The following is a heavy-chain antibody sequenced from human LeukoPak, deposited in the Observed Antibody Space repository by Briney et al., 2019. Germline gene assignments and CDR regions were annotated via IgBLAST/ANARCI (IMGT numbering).Heavy chain of an antibody. CDR1: GFIFSSYA. Sequence: GGSLRLSCAASGFIFSSYAMHWVRQAPGKGLEWVAVISYDGSNKYYADSVKGRFTISRDNSKNTLYLQMNSLRAEDTAVYYCAKDLGYCSGNRCLATDYWGQGTLVTVSS. CDR3: AKDLGYCSGNRCLATDY. D-gene: IGHD2-15*01. J-gene: IGHJ4*02. CDR2: ISYDGSNK. V-gene: IGHV3-30*04.